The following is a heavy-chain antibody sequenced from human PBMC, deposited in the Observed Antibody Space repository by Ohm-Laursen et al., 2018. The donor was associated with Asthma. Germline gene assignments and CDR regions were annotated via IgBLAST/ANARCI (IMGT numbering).Heavy chain of an antibody. V-gene: IGHV3-11*01. CDR3: ARIGSFSAGIYFDS. CDR2: ISGLGYTI. J-gene: IGHJ4*02. Sequence: SLRLSCAPYGFPFNEYYMSWLREAPGKRLEWVSHISGLGYTIHSADTVKGRFTIPRDNANNSLHLQMNSLRAEDTAVYYCARIGSFSAGIYFDSWGQRTLVTVSS. CDR1: GFPFNEYY. D-gene: IGHD6-19*01.